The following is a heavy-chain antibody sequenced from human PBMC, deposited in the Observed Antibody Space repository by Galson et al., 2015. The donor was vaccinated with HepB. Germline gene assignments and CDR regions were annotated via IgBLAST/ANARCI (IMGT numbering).Heavy chain of an antibody. Sequence: SVKVSCKASGGTFSSYAISWVRQAPGQGLEWMGRIIPILGIANYAQKFQGRVTITADKSTSTAYMELSSLRSEDTAVYYCAREAPIFGVVTQDPSYFDLWGRGTLVTVSS. CDR2: IIPILGIA. D-gene: IGHD3-3*01. CDR3: AREAPIFGVVTQDPSYFDL. J-gene: IGHJ2*01. CDR1: GGTFSSYA. V-gene: IGHV1-69*04.